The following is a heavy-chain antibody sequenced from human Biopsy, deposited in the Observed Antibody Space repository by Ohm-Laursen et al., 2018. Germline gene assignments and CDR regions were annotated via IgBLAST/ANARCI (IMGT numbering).Heavy chain of an antibody. D-gene: IGHD3-9*01. CDR3: ATKLTGYFHH. Sequence: SSVKVSCKAPGCTFINYGVNWVRQAPGHCLEWLGGNIPILGTGNYAQKFQDRVTVAADTSTSTATMELRSLRSDDTAVYYCATKLTGYFHHWGQGTLVIVSS. CDR1: GCTFINYG. J-gene: IGHJ1*01. V-gene: IGHV1-69*06. CDR2: NIPILGTG.